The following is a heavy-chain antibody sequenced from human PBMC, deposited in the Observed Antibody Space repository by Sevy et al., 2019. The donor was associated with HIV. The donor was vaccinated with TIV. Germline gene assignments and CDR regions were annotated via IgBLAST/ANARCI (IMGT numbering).Heavy chain of an antibody. J-gene: IGHJ4*02. D-gene: IGHD5-12*01. V-gene: IGHV3-9*01. CDR1: GFTFDDYA. CDR2: ISWNSGNI. CDR3: AKDICLRDGYNYGYFDY. Sequence: GGSLRLSCAASGFTFDDYAVNWVRQAPGKGLEWVSGISWNSGNIGYADSVKGRFTISRDNAKNSLYLQMNSLRVEDTAFYYCAKDICLRDGYNYGYFDYWGQGTLVTVSS.